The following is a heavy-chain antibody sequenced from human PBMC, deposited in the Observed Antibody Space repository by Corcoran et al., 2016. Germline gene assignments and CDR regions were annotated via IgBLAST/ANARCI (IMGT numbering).Heavy chain of an antibody. V-gene: IGHV4-59*01. D-gene: IGHD3-22*01. CDR3: ARILYYYDSSGYYFSGYFDL. J-gene: IGHJ2*01. CDR1: GGSISSYY. CDR2: IYYSGST. Sequence: QVQLQESGPGLVKPSETLSLTCTVSGGSISSYYWSWIRQPPGKGLEWIGYIYYSGSTNYNPSLKSRVTISVDTSKNQFSLKLSSVTAADTAVYYCARILYYYDSSGYYFSGYFDLWGRGTLVTVSS.